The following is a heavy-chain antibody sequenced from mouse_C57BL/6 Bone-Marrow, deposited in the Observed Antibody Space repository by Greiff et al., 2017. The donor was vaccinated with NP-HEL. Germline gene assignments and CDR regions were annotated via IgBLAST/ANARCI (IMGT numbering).Heavy chain of an antibody. CDR2: IDPENGDT. J-gene: IGHJ3*01. V-gene: IGHV14-4*01. D-gene: IGHD2-4*01. CDR3: TTSTYYDYDGGGWFAY. Sequence: EVQLQESGAELVRPGASVKLSCTASGFNIKDDYMHWVKQRPEQGLEWIGWIDPENGDTEYASKFQGQATITADTSSNTADLQLSSLTSEDTAVYYCTTSTYYDYDGGGWFAYWGQGTLVTVSA. CDR1: GFNIKDDY.